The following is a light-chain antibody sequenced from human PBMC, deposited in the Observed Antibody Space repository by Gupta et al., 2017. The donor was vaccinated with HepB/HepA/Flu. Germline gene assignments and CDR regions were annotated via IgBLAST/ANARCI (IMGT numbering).Light chain of an antibody. J-gene: IGLJ2*01. V-gene: IGLV4-69*01. CDR3: QTWGTGGGV. Sequence: QLVLTHSPSASASLGASVKLTCTLSSGHSSYAIAWHQQQPEKGPRYLMKLNSDGSHSKGDGIPDRFSGSSSGAERYLTISSLQSEDEADYYCQTWGTGGGVFGGGTKLTVL. CDR2: LNSDGSH. CDR1: SGHSSYA.